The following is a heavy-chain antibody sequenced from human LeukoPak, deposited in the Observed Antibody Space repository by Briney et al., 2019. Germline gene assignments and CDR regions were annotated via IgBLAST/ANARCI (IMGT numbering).Heavy chain of an antibody. Sequence: ASVKVSCKASGYTFTSYDINWVRQATGRGLEWMGWMNPNSGNTGYAQKFQGRVTITRNTSISTAYMELSSLRSEDTAVYYCAARIAVAGDSFDYWGQGTLVTVSS. D-gene: IGHD6-19*01. V-gene: IGHV1-8*03. J-gene: IGHJ4*02. CDR3: AARIAVAGDSFDY. CDR1: GYTFTSYD. CDR2: MNPNSGNT.